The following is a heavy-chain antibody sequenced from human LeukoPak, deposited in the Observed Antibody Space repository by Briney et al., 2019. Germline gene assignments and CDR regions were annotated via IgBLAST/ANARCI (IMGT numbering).Heavy chain of an antibody. D-gene: IGHD5-18*01. CDR3: ARDPRYSSSAHVFDI. V-gene: IGHV4-38-2*02. CDR1: GDSISSGYY. CDR2: ISHSGST. Sequence: PSETLSLTCTVSGDSISSGYYCGWLQPPPGRVQERIGSISHSGSTYYNPYLKSRVTISVDTSKNQFSLKLSSVTADDTAVYYCARDPRYSSSAHVFDIWGQGAMVT. J-gene: IGHJ3*02.